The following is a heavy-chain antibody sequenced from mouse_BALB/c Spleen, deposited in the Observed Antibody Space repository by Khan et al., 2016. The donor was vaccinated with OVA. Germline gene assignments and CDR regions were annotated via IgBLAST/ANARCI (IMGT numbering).Heavy chain of an antibody. D-gene: IGHD1-2*01. Sequence: EVQLQESGPGLVKPSQSLSLTCTVTGYSITSGYGWNWIRQFPGNKLEWMGYISYSGSTNSNPSLNSRISITRETSKNQLFLQLNSVTTADTATYYCSRTARIKYWGQGTTLTVSS. CDR3: SRTARIKY. V-gene: IGHV3-2*02. CDR1: GYSITSGYG. CDR2: ISYSGST. J-gene: IGHJ2*01.